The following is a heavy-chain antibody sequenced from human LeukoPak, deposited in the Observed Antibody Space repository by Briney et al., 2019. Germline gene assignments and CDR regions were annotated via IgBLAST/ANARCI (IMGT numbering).Heavy chain of an antibody. CDR2: IFPIFGTA. CDR3: ARLRLSYYYDSSGYKATDY. V-gene: IGHV1-69*13. D-gene: IGHD3-22*01. Sequence: SVKVSCKASGGTFSSYAISWVRPAPGQGLEWMGGIFPIFGTANYAQKFQGRVTITADESTSTAYMELSSLRSEDTAVYYCARLRLSYYYDSSGYKATDYWGQGTLVTVSS. CDR1: GGTFSSYA. J-gene: IGHJ4*02.